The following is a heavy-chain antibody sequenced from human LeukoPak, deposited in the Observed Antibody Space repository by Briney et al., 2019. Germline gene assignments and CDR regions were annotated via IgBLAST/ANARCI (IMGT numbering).Heavy chain of an antibody. Sequence: ASVKVSCKASGYTFTSYGISWVRQAPGQGLEWMGWISAYNGNTNYAQKLQGRVTMTTDTSTSTAYMELRSLRSDDTAVYYCARDQVGGYSYGQASDYWGQGTLVTVSS. CDR2: ISAYNGNT. J-gene: IGHJ4*02. V-gene: IGHV1-18*01. D-gene: IGHD5-18*01. CDR1: GYTFTSYG. CDR3: ARDQVGGYSYGQASDY.